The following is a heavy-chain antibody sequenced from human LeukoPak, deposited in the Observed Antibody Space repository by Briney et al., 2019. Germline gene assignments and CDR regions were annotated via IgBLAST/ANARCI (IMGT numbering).Heavy chain of an antibody. J-gene: IGHJ4*02. D-gene: IGHD5-24*01. CDR3: ARDIADGYSWAAFDY. CDR1: GGTFSSYA. CDR2: IIPIFGTA. V-gene: IGHV1-69*05. Sequence: SVKVSCKASGGTFSSYAISWVRQAPGQGLEWMGRIIPIFGTANYAQKFQGRVTITTDESTSTAYMELSSLRSEDTAVYYCARDIADGYSWAAFDYWGQGTLVTVSS.